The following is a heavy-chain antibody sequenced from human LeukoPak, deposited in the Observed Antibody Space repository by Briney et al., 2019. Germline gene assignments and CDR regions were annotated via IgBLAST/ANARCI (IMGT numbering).Heavy chain of an antibody. Sequence: SQTLSLTCAVSGGPISSGGYSWSWIRQPPGKGLEWIGYIYHSGSTYYNPSLKSRVTISVDRSKNQFSLKLSSVTAADTAVYYCARGAAAGPGDAFDIWGQGSMVTVSS. CDR3: ARGAAAGPGDAFDI. D-gene: IGHD6-13*01. CDR2: IYHSGST. J-gene: IGHJ3*02. V-gene: IGHV4-30-2*01. CDR1: GGPISSGGYS.